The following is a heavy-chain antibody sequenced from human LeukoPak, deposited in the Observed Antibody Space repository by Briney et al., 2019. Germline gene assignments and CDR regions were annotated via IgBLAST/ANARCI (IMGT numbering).Heavy chain of an antibody. CDR2: INPNSGGT. V-gene: IGHV1-2*02. D-gene: IGHD2-2*01. Sequence: ASVKVSCKASGYTFTGYYMHWVRQAPAQGLEWMGWINPNSGGTNYAQKFQGRVTMTRDTSISTAYMELSRLRSDDTAVYYCAISWAGYCSSTSCYGAHSGSSNDLGYWGQGTLVTVSS. J-gene: IGHJ4*02. CDR3: AISWAGYCSSTSCYGAHSGSSNDLGY. CDR1: GYTFTGYY.